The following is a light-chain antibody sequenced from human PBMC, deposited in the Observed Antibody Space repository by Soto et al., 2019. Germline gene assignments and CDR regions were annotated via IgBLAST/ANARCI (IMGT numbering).Light chain of an antibody. Sequence: DIQMTQSPSTLSASVGDRVTITCRASQSISSWLAWFQQKPGKAPKLLIYDASNWETGVPSRFSGSGSGTDFTFTISSLQPEDIATYYCQQYDNLPLTFGGGTKVDIK. CDR1: QSISSW. CDR3: QQYDNLPLT. V-gene: IGKV1-33*01. CDR2: DAS. J-gene: IGKJ4*01.